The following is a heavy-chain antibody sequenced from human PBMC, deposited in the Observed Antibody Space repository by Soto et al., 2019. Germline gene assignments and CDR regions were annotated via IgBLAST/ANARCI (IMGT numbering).Heavy chain of an antibody. J-gene: IGHJ4*02. D-gene: IGHD6-13*01. CDR3: ARGAWGAAAGFDY. V-gene: IGHV4-59*01. CDR2: IYYSATT. Sequence: SETLSLTCTVSGGSFSSYYWTWIRQPPGKGLEWIGYIYYSATTNYNPSLKSRVTISVDTSKNQFSLKLSSVTAADTAVYYCARGAWGAAAGFDYWGQGTLVTVSS. CDR1: GGSFSSYY.